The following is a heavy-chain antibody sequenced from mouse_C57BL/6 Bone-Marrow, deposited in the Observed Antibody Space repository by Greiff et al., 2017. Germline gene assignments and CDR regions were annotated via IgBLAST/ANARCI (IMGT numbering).Heavy chain of an antibody. D-gene: IGHD2-3*01. J-gene: IGHJ4*01. Sequence: QVQLKQPGAELVRPGTSVKLSCKASGYTFTSYWMHWVKQRPGQGLEWIGVIDPSDSYTNYNQKFKGKATLTVDTSSSTAYMQLSSLTSEDAAVYDCARWWLLPSKAMDYWGQGTSVSVSS. CDR2: IDPSDSYT. CDR1: GYTFTSYW. V-gene: IGHV1-59*01. CDR3: ARWWLLPSKAMDY.